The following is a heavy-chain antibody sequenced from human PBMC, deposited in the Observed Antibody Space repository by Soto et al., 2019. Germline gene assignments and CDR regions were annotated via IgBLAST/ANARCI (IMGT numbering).Heavy chain of an antibody. D-gene: IGHD2-15*01. CDR2: ISAYNGNT. V-gene: IGHV1-18*04. J-gene: IGHJ5*02. Sequence: ASVKVSCKASGYTFTSYGISWVRQAPGQGLEWMGWISAYNGNTNYAQKLQGRVTMTTDTSTSTAYMELRSLRSDDTAVYYCARGVASGGAAFKYNWFDPWGQGTLVTVSS. CDR1: GYTFTSYG. CDR3: ARGVASGGAAFKYNWFDP.